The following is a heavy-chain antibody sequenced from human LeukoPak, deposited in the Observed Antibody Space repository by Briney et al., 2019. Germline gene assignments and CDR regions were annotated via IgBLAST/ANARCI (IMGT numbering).Heavy chain of an antibody. J-gene: IGHJ4*02. CDR2: IIPILGIA. CDR3: ARDLLRYDSSGYPPPLF. Sequence: SVKVSCKASGGTFSSYAIGWVRQAPGQGLEWMGRIIPILGIANYAQKFQGRVTITADKSTSTAYMELSSLRSEDTAVYYCARDLLRYDSSGYPPPLFWGQGTLVTVSS. V-gene: IGHV1-69*04. D-gene: IGHD3-22*01. CDR1: GGTFSSYA.